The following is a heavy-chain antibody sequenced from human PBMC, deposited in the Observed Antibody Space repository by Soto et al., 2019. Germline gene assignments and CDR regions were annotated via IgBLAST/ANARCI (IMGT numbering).Heavy chain of an antibody. Sequence: GGSLRLSFAASGFPFSAQAMHGVRQAPGKGLEWVAVISYDGSSKYFADSVKGRFTISRDNSKNTLYLQMNSLRAEDTAVYYCAKEIQLRYFDWLGDFDYWG. CDR1: GFPFSAQA. CDR2: ISYDGSSK. D-gene: IGHD3-9*01. J-gene: IGHJ4*01. CDR3: AKEIQLRYFDWLGDFDY. V-gene: IGHV3-30-3*01.